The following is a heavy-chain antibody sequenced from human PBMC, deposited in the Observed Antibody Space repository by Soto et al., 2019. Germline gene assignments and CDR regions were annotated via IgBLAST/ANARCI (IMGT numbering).Heavy chain of an antibody. CDR2: INSDGSST. D-gene: IGHD5-18*01. CDR1: GFTFSSYW. CDR3: AREFGYSYVSYGMGV. V-gene: IGHV3-74*01. Sequence: GGSLRLSCAASGFTFSSYWMHWVRQAPGKGLVWVSRINSDGSSTSYADSVKGRFTISRDNAKNTLYLQMNSLRAEDTAVYYCAREFGYSYVSYGMGVWGQGTTVTVSS. J-gene: IGHJ6*02.